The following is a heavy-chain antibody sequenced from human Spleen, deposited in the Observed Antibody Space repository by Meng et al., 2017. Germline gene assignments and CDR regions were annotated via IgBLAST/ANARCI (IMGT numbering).Heavy chain of an antibody. CDR1: GFTFSSYW. J-gene: IGHJ5*02. V-gene: IGHV3-7*01. D-gene: IGHD1-26*01. CDR2: IKQDGSEK. Sequence: GGSLRLSCAASGFTFSSYWMSWVRQAPGKGLEWVANIKQDGSEKYYVDSVKGRFTISRDNAKNSLYLQINSLRAEDTAVYYCAREGWELLTGNWFDPWGHGNQV. CDR3: AREGWELLTGNWFDP.